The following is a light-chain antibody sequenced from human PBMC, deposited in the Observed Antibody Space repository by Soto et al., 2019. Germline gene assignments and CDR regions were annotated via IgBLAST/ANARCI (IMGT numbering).Light chain of an antibody. Sequence: DIQMTQSPSALSAAVGDRVTITCRASQSISNWLAWYQQKPGQAPRLLIYKASSLESGVPSRFSGSGSGTEFTLTISSLQPDDFASYYCQQYNGFSKTFGQGTKVDIK. V-gene: IGKV1-5*03. J-gene: IGKJ1*01. CDR1: QSISNW. CDR2: KAS. CDR3: QQYNGFSKT.